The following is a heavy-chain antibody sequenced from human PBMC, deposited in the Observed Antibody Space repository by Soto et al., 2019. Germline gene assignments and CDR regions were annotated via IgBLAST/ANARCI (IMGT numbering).Heavy chain of an antibody. D-gene: IGHD7-27*01. Sequence: QVQLLESGPGLVKPSQTLSLTCSVSGDSISNLDYFWAWIRQPPGQALEYIGYIYKSATTYYNPSDESRVASSVDTSKSQFALNVTSVTAADTAVDCCARGRDCLTGRCGPNWFDTGGQGALGTVSP. J-gene: IGHJ5*02. CDR1: GDSISNLDYF. V-gene: IGHV4-30-4*01. CDR2: IYKSATT. CDR3: ARGRDCLTGRCGPNWFDT.